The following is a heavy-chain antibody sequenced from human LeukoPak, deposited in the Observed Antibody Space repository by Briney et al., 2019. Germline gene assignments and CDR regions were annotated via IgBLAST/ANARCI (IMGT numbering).Heavy chain of an antibody. D-gene: IGHD6-13*01. Sequence: ASVKVSCKASGYTFTSYDINWVRQATGQGLEWMGWMNSNSGNTGYAQKFQGRVTMTRDTSISTAYMELSRLRSDDTAVYYCARVGLSSWYIAIGYYFDYWGQGTLVTVSS. J-gene: IGHJ4*02. CDR2: MNSNSGNT. V-gene: IGHV1-8*02. CDR3: ARVGLSSWYIAIGYYFDY. CDR1: GYTFTSYD.